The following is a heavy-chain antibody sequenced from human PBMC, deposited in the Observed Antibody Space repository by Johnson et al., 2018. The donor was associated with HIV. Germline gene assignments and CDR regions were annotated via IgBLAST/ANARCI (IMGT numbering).Heavy chain of an antibody. J-gene: IGHJ3*02. CDR1: GFTVSSNY. CDR2: IYSGGST. Sequence: VLLVESGGGLVQPGGSLRLSCAASGFTVSSNYMSWVRQAPGKGLEWVSLIYSGGSTYYEDSVKGGCTISRDNSKNTRYLQMTSLRAEDTAVYYCARMTTTVSNHDAFDIRGQGTMVTVSS. D-gene: IGHD4-17*01. CDR3: ARMTTTVSNHDAFDI. V-gene: IGHV3-66*01.